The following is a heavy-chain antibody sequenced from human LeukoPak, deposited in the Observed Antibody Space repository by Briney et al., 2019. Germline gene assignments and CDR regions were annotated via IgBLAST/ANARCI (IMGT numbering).Heavy chain of an antibody. Sequence: GGSLRLSCAASGFTFSGYAMTWVRQPPGKGLEWVSSISTSSSYIYYADSVKGRFTISRDNAKKSLYLQMNSLRAEDTAVYYCARAYSETYGLGYYYMDVWGKGTTVTISS. CDR1: GFTFSGYA. V-gene: IGHV3-21*01. J-gene: IGHJ6*03. CDR3: ARAYSETYGLGYYYMDV. CDR2: ISTSSSYI. D-gene: IGHD1-26*01.